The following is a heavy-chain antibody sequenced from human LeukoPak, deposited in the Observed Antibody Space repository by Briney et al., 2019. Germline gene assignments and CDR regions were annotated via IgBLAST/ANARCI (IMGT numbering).Heavy chain of an antibody. V-gene: IGHV4-38-2*02. CDR1: GYSISSGYY. D-gene: IGHD3-22*01. Sequence: SETLSLTCTVSGYSISSGYYWGWIRQPPGKGLEWIGEINHSGSTNYNPSLKSRVTISVDTSRNQFSLKLSSVTAADTAVYYCARPGLPSGYYYTTTMGEYFQHWGQGTLVTVSS. CDR3: ARPGLPSGYYYTTTMGEYFQH. J-gene: IGHJ1*01. CDR2: INHSGST.